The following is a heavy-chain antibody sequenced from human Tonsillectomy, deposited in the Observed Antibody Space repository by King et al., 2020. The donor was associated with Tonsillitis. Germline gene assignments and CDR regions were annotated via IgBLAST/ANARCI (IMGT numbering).Heavy chain of an antibody. CDR3: ARGSGDRDY. CDR2: VSYDGSHK. D-gene: IGHD7-27*01. CDR1: GFSFRSFG. J-gene: IGHJ4*02. Sequence: VQLVESGGGVVQPGRSLRLSCAASGFSFRSFGVNLVRQAPGKGLEWVALVSYDGSHKFYADSVKGRFTISRDNSKNTVDLQMTTLRIEDTGVYYCARGSGDRDYWGQGTQVTVSS. V-gene: IGHV3-30*03.